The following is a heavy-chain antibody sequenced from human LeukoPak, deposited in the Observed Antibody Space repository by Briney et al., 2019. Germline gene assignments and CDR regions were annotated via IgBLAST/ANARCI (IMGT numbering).Heavy chain of an antibody. CDR1: GFIFDDYA. V-gene: IGHV3-9*01. CDR2: ISWNSGSI. D-gene: IGHD3-9*01. J-gene: IGHJ4*02. Sequence: GGSLRLSCAASGFIFDDYAIHWVRQALGSGLEWVSGISWNSGSIGYADSVKGRFTISRDNAKNSLYLQMNSLRAEDTAVYYCARHDYDILTGYYWNFDYWGQGTLVTVSS. CDR3: ARHDYDILTGYYWNFDY.